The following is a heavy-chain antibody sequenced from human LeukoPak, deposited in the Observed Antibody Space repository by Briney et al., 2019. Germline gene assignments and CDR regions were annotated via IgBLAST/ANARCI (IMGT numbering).Heavy chain of an antibody. Sequence: KPSQTLSLTCTVSGGSISSGGYYWSWIRQHPGKGLEWIGYIYYSGSTYYNPSLKSRVTISVDTSKNQFSLKLSSVTAADTAVYYCARGFRHGSSSGQYNWFDPWGQGTLVTVSS. CDR1: GGSISSGGYY. CDR2: IYYSGST. D-gene: IGHD6-6*01. J-gene: IGHJ5*02. CDR3: ARGFRHGSSSGQYNWFDP. V-gene: IGHV4-31*03.